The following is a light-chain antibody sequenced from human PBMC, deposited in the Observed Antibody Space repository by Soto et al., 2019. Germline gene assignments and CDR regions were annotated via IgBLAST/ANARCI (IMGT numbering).Light chain of an antibody. Sequence: ILMTQSPATLSVSPGERATLSCRASQSVSNSLAWYQQKPGQAPRLLISDASTRATGIPARFSGSGSGTEFTLTISGLQSEDFAVYYCQQYNNWPPWTFGQGTKVEIK. CDR2: DAS. CDR3: QQYNNWPPWT. V-gene: IGKV3-15*01. J-gene: IGKJ1*01. CDR1: QSVSNS.